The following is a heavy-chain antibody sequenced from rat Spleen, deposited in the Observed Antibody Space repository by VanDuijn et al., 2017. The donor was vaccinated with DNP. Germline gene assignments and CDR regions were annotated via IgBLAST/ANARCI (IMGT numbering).Heavy chain of an antibody. CDR2: IWSGGNT. CDR3: TSNYIYY. CDR1: GFSLTSNS. Sequence: QVQLQESGPGLVQPSQTLSLTCTVSGFSLTSNSVHWVRQPPGKGLEWVGAIWSGGNTDYNSALRSRLSISRDTSKSQVFLKMNSLQTEDTAIYFCTSNYIYYWGQGIMVTVSS. J-gene: IGHJ2*01. V-gene: IGHV2-1*01. D-gene: IGHD1-2*01.